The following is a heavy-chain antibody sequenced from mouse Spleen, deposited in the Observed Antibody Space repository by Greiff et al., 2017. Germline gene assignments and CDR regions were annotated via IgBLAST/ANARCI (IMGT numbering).Heavy chain of an antibody. CDR2: ISSGGSYT. Sequence: VQLKESGGGLVKPGGSLKLSCAASGFTFSSYAMSWVRQTPEKRLEWVATISSGGSYTYYPDSVKGRFTISRDNAKNTLYLQMSSLRSEDTAMYYCARRGYDYDGDYYAMDYWGQGTSVTVSS. V-gene: IGHV5-9-3*01. CDR3: ARRGYDYDGDYYAMDY. J-gene: IGHJ4*01. D-gene: IGHD2-4*01. CDR1: GFTFSSYA.